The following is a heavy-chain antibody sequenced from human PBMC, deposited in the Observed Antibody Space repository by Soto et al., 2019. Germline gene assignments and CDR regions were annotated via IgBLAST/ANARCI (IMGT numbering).Heavy chain of an antibody. Sequence: GGSLRLSCAASGFTFSSYAMSWVRQAPGKGLEWVSAISGSGGTTYYADSVKGRFTISRDNAKNTLYLQMNSLRAEDTALYYCANDTPPGQVNAFDIWGQGTMVPVSS. CDR3: ANDTPPGQVNAFDI. J-gene: IGHJ3*02. V-gene: IGHV3-23*01. D-gene: IGHD2-21*01. CDR1: GFTFSSYA. CDR2: ISGSGGTT.